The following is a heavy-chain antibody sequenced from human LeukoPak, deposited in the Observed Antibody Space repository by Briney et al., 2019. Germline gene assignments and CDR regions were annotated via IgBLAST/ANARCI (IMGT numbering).Heavy chain of an antibody. CDR2: INTSGGST. V-gene: IGHV1-46*01. CDR1: GGTFSSYA. CDR3: ARDGYSSGWYFDH. D-gene: IGHD6-19*01. Sequence: GASVKVSCKASGGTFSSYAITWVRQAPGQGLDWMGIINTSGGSTSYAQKFQGRLTLTRDMSTSTVYMEVSSLRSDDTAVYYCARDGYSSGWYFDHWGQGTLVTVSS. J-gene: IGHJ4*02.